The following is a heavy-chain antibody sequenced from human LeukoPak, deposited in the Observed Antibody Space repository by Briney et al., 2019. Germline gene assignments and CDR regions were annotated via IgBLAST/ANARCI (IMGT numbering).Heavy chain of an antibody. CDR3: ARGRVVPAARAFDI. CDR1: GGSFSGYY. Sequence: SETLSLTCAAYGGSFSGYYWSWIRQPPGKGLEWIGEINHSGSTNYNPSLKSRVTISVDTSKNQFSLKLSSVTAADTAVYYCARGRVVPAARAFDIWGQGTMVTVSS. V-gene: IGHV4-34*01. D-gene: IGHD2-2*01. CDR2: INHSGST. J-gene: IGHJ3*02.